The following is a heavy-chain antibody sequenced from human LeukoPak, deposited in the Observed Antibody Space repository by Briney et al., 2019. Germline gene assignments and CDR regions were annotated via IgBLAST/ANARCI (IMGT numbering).Heavy chain of an antibody. CDR3: AREYNWNDPYYYYYMDV. CDR2: IIPTLGIA. Sequence: SVKVSCKAPGGTFSSYTISWVRQAPGQGLEWMGRIIPTLGIANYAQKFQGRVTITADKSTSTAYMELSSLRSEDTAVYYCAREYNWNDPYYYYYMDVWGKGTTVTVSS. J-gene: IGHJ6*03. V-gene: IGHV1-69*04. CDR1: GGTFSSYT. D-gene: IGHD1-20*01.